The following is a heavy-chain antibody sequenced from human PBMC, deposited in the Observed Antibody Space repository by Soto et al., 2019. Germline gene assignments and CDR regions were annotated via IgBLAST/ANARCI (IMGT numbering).Heavy chain of an antibody. CDR1: GFTFSLYG. CDR3: AKGSQAAAVLDH. V-gene: IGHV3-30*18. J-gene: IGHJ4*02. CDR2: ISFDAKNI. D-gene: IGHD6-25*01. Sequence: QVQLVESGGGVVQPGRSLKLSCTTPGFTFSLYGMHWVRQAPGKGLEWLAVISFDAKNIYYADSVKGRFTISRDNSKTTLFLQMSHLRADDTAVYFCAKGSQAAAVLDHWGQGALVTVAS.